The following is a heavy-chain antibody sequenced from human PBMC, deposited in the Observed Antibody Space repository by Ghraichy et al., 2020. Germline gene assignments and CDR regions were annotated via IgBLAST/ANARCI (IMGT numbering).Heavy chain of an antibody. CDR3: ARGGYNYGSNPIDY. J-gene: IGHJ4*02. V-gene: IGHV3-7*04. D-gene: IGHD5-18*01. CDR1: GFTFTSYY. CDR2: IKYDSSEK. Sequence: GVLNISCAASGFTFTSYYMTWVRQVPGKGLEWVANIKYDSSEKYYGDSVKGRFTISRDNAKNSLFLQMNSLRPDDTAVYFCARGGYNYGSNPIDYWGQGTLVTVSS.